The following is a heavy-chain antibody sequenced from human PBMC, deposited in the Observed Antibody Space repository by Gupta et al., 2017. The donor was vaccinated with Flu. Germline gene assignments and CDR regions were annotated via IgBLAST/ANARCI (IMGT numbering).Heavy chain of an antibody. V-gene: IGHV1-69*01. J-gene: IGHJ5*02. Sequence: QVQLVQSGTEVKRPGSSVKVPCKASGGTFSGFALSWGRQAPGQGLEWIGAIIAASVTTSYAQSFQDRITLSADESANIVYMELRSLRFEDTAIYYCARLTGFTDSWGQGTLVTVSS. CDR2: IIAASVTT. CDR1: GGTFSGFA. D-gene: IGHD1-1*01. CDR3: ARLTGFTDS.